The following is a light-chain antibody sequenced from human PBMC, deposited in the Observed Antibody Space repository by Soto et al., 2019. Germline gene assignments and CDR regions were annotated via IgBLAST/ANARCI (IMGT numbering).Light chain of an antibody. Sequence: DVQMTQSPSSLSASVGDSVTIACRASQTVSKFVNWYQQKPGKVPDLLIYSASTLYSGVPSRFSGSGSGTDFTLTISRLEPEDFAVYYCQQYGSSITFGQGTRLEIK. V-gene: IGKV1-39*01. CDR1: QTVSKF. CDR3: QQYGSSIT. J-gene: IGKJ5*01. CDR2: SAS.